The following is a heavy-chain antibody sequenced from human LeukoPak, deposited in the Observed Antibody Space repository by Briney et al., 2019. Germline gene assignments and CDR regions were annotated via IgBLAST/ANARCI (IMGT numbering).Heavy chain of an antibody. CDR1: GYTFTSYG. CDR3: ARDRPSTTPDY. J-gene: IGHJ4*02. Sequence: ASVKVSCKASGYTFTSYGISWVRQAPGQGLEWMGWISAYNGNTSYAQKLQGRVTMTTDTSTSTAYMELRSLRSDDAAVYYCARDRPSTTPDYWGQGTLVTVSS. V-gene: IGHV1-18*01. CDR2: ISAYNGNT. D-gene: IGHD1-1*01.